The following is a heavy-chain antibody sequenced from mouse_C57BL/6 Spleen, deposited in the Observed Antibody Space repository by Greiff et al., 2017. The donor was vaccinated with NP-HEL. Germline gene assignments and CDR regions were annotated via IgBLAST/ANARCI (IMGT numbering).Heavy chain of an antibody. CDR2: IDPENGDT. CDR3: TTPVSSLAY. Sequence: EVQLQQSGAELVRPGASVKLSCTASGFNIKDDYMHWVKQRPEQGLEWIGWIDPENGDTEYASKFQGKATITADTSSNTAYLQLSSLTAEDTAVYYCTTPVSSLAYWGQGTLVTVSA. D-gene: IGHD1-1*01. CDR1: GFNIKDDY. J-gene: IGHJ3*01. V-gene: IGHV14-4*01.